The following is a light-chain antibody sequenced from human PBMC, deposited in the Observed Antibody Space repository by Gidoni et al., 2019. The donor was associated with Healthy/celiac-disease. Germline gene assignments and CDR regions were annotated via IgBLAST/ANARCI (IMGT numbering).Light chain of an antibody. CDR1: SRDVGGYNY. Sequence: QSALTQPASLSGSPGQSITISCTGTSRDVGGYNYVSWYQQHPGKAPKLMIYEVSHRPSGVSNRFSGSKSGNKASLTISGLQAEDEADYYCFSYTSTSTRVFGGGTKLTVL. CDR2: EVS. CDR3: FSYTSTSTRV. J-gene: IGLJ2*01. V-gene: IGLV2-14*01.